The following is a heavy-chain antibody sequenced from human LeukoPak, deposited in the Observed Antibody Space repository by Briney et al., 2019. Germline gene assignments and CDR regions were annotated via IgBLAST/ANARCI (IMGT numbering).Heavy chain of an antibody. CDR1: GFTFSSHS. CDR2: ISSSGSTI. J-gene: IGHJ5*02. Sequence: PGGSLRLSCAASGFTFSSHSMNWVRQAPGKGLEWVSYISSSGSTIYYADSVKGRFTISRDNAKNSLYLQMNSLRAEDTAVYYCARDATVPYGDYVRWFDPWGQGTLVTVSS. D-gene: IGHD4-17*01. V-gene: IGHV3-48*04. CDR3: ARDATVPYGDYVRWFDP.